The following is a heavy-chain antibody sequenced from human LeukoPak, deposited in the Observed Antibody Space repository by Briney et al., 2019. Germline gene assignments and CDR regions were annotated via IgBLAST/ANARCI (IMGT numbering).Heavy chain of an antibody. J-gene: IGHJ4*02. CDR2: ISDSGAGT. D-gene: IGHD3-16*02. Sequence: PGGSLRLSCVASGFTFSDYAMSWVRPAPGKGLEWVSGISDSGAGTYYTDSVKGRCTISRDNSRNTVSLQLNNLRAEDTAVYFCARHDSFIPYWGQGTLVTVTS. CDR1: GFTFSDYA. V-gene: IGHV3-23*01. CDR3: ARHDSFIPY.